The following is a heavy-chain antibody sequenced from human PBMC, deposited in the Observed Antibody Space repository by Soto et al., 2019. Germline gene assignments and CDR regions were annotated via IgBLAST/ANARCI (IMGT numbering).Heavy chain of an antibody. Sequence: ASVKVSCKASGYTFTSYDMHWVRQAPGQRLEWMGWINAGNGNTKYSQKFQGRVTITRDTSASTAYMELSSLRSEDTAVYYCARDYGSGSYRFDPWGQGTLVTVSS. V-gene: IGHV1-3*01. CDR3: ARDYGSGSYRFDP. D-gene: IGHD3-10*01. J-gene: IGHJ5*02. CDR2: INAGNGNT. CDR1: GYTFTSYD.